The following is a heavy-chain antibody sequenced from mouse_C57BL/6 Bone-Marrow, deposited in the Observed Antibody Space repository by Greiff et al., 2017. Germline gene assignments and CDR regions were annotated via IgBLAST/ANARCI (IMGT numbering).Heavy chain of an antibody. CDR2: IDPSDSYT. Sequence: QVQLQQPGAELVMPGASVKLSCKASGYTFTSYWMHWVKQRPGQGLEWMGGIDPSDSYTNYNQKFKGKSTLTVDKSSSTAYMQLSSLTSEDSAVYYCAEGLLSPFAYWGQGTLVTVSA. D-gene: IGHD2-3*01. V-gene: IGHV1-69*01. J-gene: IGHJ3*01. CDR1: GYTFTSYW. CDR3: AEGLLSPFAY.